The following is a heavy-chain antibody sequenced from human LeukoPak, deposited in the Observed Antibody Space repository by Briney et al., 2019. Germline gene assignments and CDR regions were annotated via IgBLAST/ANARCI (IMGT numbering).Heavy chain of an antibody. V-gene: IGHV4-39*01. D-gene: IGHD2-15*01. CDR1: GGSISSSSYY. Sequence: TSETLSLTCTVSGGSISSSSYYWGWIRQPPGKGLEWIGSIYYSGSTYYNPSLKSRVTISVDTSKNQFSLKLSSVTAADTAVYYCARLQYCSGGSCYFIDYWGPGTLVTVSS. J-gene: IGHJ4*02. CDR2: IYYSGST. CDR3: ARLQYCSGGSCYFIDY.